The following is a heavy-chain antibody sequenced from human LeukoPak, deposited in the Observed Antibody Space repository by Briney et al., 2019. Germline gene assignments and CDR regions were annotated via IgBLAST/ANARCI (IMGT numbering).Heavy chain of an antibody. V-gene: IGHV3-23*01. CDR2: ISGSGGST. CDR1: GFTFISYA. J-gene: IGHJ4*02. CDR3: AKDPVIAAAGPRDY. Sequence: GGSLRLYCAASGFTFISYAMSWVRQVPGKGLHWVSAISGSGGSTYYADSVKGRFTISRDNSKNTLYLQMNSLRAEDTAVYYCAKDPVIAAAGPRDYWGQGTLVTVSS. D-gene: IGHD6-13*01.